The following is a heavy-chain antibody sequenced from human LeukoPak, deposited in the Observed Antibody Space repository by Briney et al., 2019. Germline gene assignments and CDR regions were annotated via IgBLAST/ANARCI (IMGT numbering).Heavy chain of an antibody. D-gene: IGHD3-16*01. CDR3: VRDSRPGGAMGLYHNFDH. Sequence: GGSLRLSCAASGFKLGDFWMAWVRQTPGKGLEWVADIKEDGSEKYYVDSVKGRFTISRDNNKNSLYLQMNSLRGDDTAVYFCVRDSRPGGAMGLYHNFDHWGLGTLVTVSS. J-gene: IGHJ4*02. V-gene: IGHV3-7*01. CDR2: IKEDGSEK. CDR1: GFKLGDFW.